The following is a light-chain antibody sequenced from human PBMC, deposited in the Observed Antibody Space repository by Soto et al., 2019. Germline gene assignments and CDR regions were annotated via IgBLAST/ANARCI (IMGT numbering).Light chain of an antibody. V-gene: IGKV3-15*01. CDR3: QQYNNWPFT. CDR1: QSVSSN. Sequence: EIVMTQSPATLSVSPGERATLSCRASQSVSSNLAWYQQKPGQAPRLLIYGASTRATGIPARFSGSGSGTELTLTNSRLQSEDFTVYYCQQYNNWPFTFGTGTKVDIK. J-gene: IGKJ3*01. CDR2: GAS.